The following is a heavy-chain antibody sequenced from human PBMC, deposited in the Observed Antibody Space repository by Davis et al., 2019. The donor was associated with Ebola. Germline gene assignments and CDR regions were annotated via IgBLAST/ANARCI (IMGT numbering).Heavy chain of an antibody. D-gene: IGHD4-17*01. Sequence: GESLKISCAASGFTFGSYWMSWVRQAPGKGLEWVANIKQDGSEKYYVDSVKGRFTISRDNAKNSLYLQMNSLRAEDTAVYYCARGYGDFDYWGQGTLVTVSS. V-gene: IGHV3-7*03. CDR3: ARGYGDFDY. J-gene: IGHJ4*02. CDR1: GFTFGSYW. CDR2: IKQDGSEK.